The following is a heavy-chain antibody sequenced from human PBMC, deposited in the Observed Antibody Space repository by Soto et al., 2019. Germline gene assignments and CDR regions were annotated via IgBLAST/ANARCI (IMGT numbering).Heavy chain of an antibody. Sequence: PGGSLRLSCAASGLTFSSYGMHWVRQAPGKGLEWVAVIWYDGSNKYYADSVKGRFTISRDNSKNTLYLQMNSLRAEDTAVYYCARTGYYCSGGSCYHIDYWGQGTLVTVSS. CDR1: GLTFSSYG. J-gene: IGHJ4*02. CDR2: IWYDGSNK. D-gene: IGHD2-15*01. V-gene: IGHV3-33*01. CDR3: ARTGYYCSGGSCYHIDY.